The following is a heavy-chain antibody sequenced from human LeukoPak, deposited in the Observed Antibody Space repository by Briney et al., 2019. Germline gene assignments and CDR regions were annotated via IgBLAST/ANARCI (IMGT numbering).Heavy chain of an antibody. J-gene: IGHJ4*02. V-gene: IGHV3-21*01. CDR3: AKGPLRGTAAAIDY. Sequence: SGGSLRLSCAGSGFTFSSYKMNWVRQAPGKGLEWVSSISSSGSYISYADSVKGRFTISRDISTDTLWLQMDSLRTEDTAVYYCAKGPLRGTAAAIDYWGQGTLVTVSS. CDR1: GFTFSSYK. CDR2: ISSSGSYI. D-gene: IGHD2-2*01.